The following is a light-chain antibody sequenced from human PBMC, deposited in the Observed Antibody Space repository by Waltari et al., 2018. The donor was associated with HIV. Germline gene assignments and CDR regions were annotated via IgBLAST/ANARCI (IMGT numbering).Light chain of an antibody. CDR3: MQSIELPST. J-gene: IGKJ2*01. CDR1: PSLLSSDGKTY. Sequence: DLVLTPAPLSLSVTPGQPAPLSCKSSPSLLSSDGKTYLYWYLQRPGQPPQLLIYQVSTRYSGVPDRFSGGGSWPDFTLKISRVEADDVGTYYCMQSIELPSTFGQGTKLDIK. CDR2: QVS. V-gene: IGKV2D-29*01.